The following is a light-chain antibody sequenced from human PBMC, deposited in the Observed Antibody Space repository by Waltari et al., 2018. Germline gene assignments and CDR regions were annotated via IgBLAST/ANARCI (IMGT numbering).Light chain of an antibody. CDR2: DAS. CDR3: QQRSNWLT. Sequence: EIVLTQSPATLSLSPGERAPLACRASQSVSRYLAWYQQKPGQAPRLLIYDASNRATGIPARFSGSGSGTDFTLTISSLEPEDFVVYYCQQRSNWLTFGGGTKVEIK. CDR1: QSVSRY. J-gene: IGKJ4*01. V-gene: IGKV3-11*01.